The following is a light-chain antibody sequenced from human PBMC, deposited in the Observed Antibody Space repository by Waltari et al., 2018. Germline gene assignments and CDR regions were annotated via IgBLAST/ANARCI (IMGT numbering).Light chain of an antibody. J-gene: IGKJ3*01. CDR2: VAS. CDR3: QQFNSYLFT. V-gene: IGKV1-13*02. CDR1: QGFSSA. Sequence: AIQLTQSPSSLSASVGDRVTITCRASQGFSSALAWYQQKPGKAPNLLIYVASNLESGVPSRFSGSGSGTDFTLTISSLQPEDSATYYCQQFNSYLFTFGPGTKVDI.